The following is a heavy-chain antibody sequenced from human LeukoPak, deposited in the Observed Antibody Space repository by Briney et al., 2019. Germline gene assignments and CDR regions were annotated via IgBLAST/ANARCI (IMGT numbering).Heavy chain of an antibody. CDR1: GGSISSYY. D-gene: IGHD2-2*02. Sequence: SETLSLTCTVAGGSISSYYWSWIRQPAGKGLEWIGRIYTSGSTNYNPSLKSRVTMSVATSKNQFSLKLSSVTAADTGVYYCAGLAFTYTYYYYGMDVWGQGTTVTVSS. CDR2: IYTSGST. CDR3: AGLAFTYTYYYYGMDV. V-gene: IGHV4-4*07. J-gene: IGHJ6*02.